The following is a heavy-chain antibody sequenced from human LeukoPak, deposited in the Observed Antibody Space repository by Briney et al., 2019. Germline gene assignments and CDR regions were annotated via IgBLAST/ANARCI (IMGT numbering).Heavy chain of an antibody. V-gene: IGHV3-30-3*01. D-gene: IGHD1-26*01. CDR1: GFTFSSYA. J-gene: IGHJ4*02. Sequence: GGSLRLSCAASGFTFSSYAMHWVRQAPGKGLEWVAVISYDGSNKYYADSVKGRFTISRDNPKNTLYLQMNSLRAEDTAVYYCARQRPPWDWGQGTLVTVSS. CDR2: ISYDGSNK. CDR3: ARQRPPWD.